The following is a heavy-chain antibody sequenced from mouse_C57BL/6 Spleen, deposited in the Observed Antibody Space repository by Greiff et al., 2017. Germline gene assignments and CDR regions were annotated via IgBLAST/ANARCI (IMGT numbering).Heavy chain of an antibody. CDR2: INPNNGGT. CDR1: GYTFTDYN. J-gene: IGHJ2*01. D-gene: IGHD1-1*01. V-gene: IGHV1-18*01. Sequence: EVKVVESGPELVKPGASVKIPCKASGYTFTDYNMDWVKQSHGKSLEWIGDINPNNGGTIYNQKFKGKATLTVDKSSSTAYMELRSLTSEDTAVYYCARAGITTVVADFDYWGQGTTLTVSS. CDR3: ARAGITTVVADFDY.